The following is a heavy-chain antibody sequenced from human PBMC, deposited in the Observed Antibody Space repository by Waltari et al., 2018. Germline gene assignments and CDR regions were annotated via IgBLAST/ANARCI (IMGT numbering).Heavy chain of an antibody. V-gene: IGHV3-23*01. CDR1: GFHFSNDA. D-gene: IGHD6-6*01. Sequence: EVTLLQSGGDLVQPGGSLNLSCAASGFHFSNDAMDWVRQAPGEGLEWVSSISGSGDSVDSADSVKGRFTTSRDNSKNIMYLQMNSLRVEDTALYYCEVSSSSFGNYWGQGALVTVSS. CDR3: EVSSSSFGNY. J-gene: IGHJ4*02. CDR2: ISGSGDSV.